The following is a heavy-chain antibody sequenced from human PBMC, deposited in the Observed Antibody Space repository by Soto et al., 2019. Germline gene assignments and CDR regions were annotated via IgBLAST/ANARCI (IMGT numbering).Heavy chain of an antibody. Sequence: GESLKISCNGSGYSFTSYWISWVGQMPGKGLEWMGRIDPSDSYTNYSPSFQGHVTISADKSISTAYLQWSSLKASDTAMYYCARHSYVYRYYGMDVWGQGTTGTVSS. J-gene: IGHJ6*02. CDR3: ARHSYVYRYYGMDV. V-gene: IGHV5-10-1*01. CDR1: GYSFTSYW. CDR2: IDPSDSYT. D-gene: IGHD3-10*02.